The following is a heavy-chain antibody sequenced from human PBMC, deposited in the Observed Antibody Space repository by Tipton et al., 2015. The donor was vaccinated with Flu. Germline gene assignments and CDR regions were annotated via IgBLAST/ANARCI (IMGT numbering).Heavy chain of an antibody. CDR2: IYSSGDT. Sequence: TLSLTCTVSGGSISSGSYYWSWIRRPAGRGLEWIGRIYSSGDTKYNPSLESRVIMSIDTSKNQFSLKLTSVTAADTALYYCARSRFPYYYYAMDVWGQGTMVTVSS. J-gene: IGHJ6*02. CDR1: GGSISSGSYY. D-gene: IGHD3-16*01. V-gene: IGHV4-61*02. CDR3: ARSRFPYYYYAMDV.